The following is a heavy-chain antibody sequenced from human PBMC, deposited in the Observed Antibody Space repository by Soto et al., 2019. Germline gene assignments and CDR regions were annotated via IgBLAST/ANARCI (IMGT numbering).Heavy chain of an antibody. D-gene: IGHD3-22*01. CDR3: ARLEYFDSSGYYKFDY. CDR1: GGSFSSYY. V-gene: IGHV4-34*01. Sequence: SETLSLTCAVYGGSFSSYYWSWIRQSPEKGLEWVGEINHSGSTNYNPSLKSRVTISVDTSKNQFSLKLSPVTAADTAVYYCARLEYFDSSGYYKFDYWGQGTLVTVSS. J-gene: IGHJ4*02. CDR2: INHSGST.